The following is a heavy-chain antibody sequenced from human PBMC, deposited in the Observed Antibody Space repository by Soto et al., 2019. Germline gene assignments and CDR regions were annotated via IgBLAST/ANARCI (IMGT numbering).Heavy chain of an antibody. J-gene: IGHJ6*02. CDR1: GFTFSSYS. CDR3: AKPGPDRYYYYGMDV. CDR2: ISSSSSYI. V-gene: IGHV3-21*01. Sequence: EVQLVESGGGLVKPGGSLRLSCAASGFTFSSYSMNWVRQAPGKGLEWVSSISSSSSYIYYADSVKGRFTISRDNAKNSMDLQMNSLRAEDTAVYYCAKPGPDRYYYYGMDVWGQGTTVTVSS.